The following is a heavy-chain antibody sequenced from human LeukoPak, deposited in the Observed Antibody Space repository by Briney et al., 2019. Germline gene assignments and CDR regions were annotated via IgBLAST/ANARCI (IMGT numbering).Heavy chain of an antibody. CDR2: ISYDGSNK. CDR3: ATAHRHYYYDTSGPGGPFDS. V-gene: IGHV3-30*03. D-gene: IGHD3-22*01. Sequence: PGGSLRLSCAASGFTFRSYGMHWVRQVPGKGLEWVAIISYDGSNKYYADSGKGRFTISRDNSKNTLYLQMNSLRAEDTAVYYCATAHRHYYYDTSGPGGPFDSWGQGTLVTVSS. CDR1: GFTFRSYG. J-gene: IGHJ4*02.